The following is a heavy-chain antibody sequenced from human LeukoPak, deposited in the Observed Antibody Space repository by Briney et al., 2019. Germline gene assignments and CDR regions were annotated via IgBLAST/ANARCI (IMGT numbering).Heavy chain of an antibody. CDR2: IIPIFGTA. J-gene: IGHJ4*02. D-gene: IGHD3-22*01. Sequence: SVKVSCKASGGTFSSYAISWVRQAPGQGLEWMGGIIPIFGTANYAQKFQGRVTITADESTSTAYMELSSLRSEDTAVYYCASGSWYYYDSSGYYGYWGQGTLVTVSS. CDR1: GGTFSSYA. V-gene: IGHV1-69*13. CDR3: ASGSWYYYDSSGYYGY.